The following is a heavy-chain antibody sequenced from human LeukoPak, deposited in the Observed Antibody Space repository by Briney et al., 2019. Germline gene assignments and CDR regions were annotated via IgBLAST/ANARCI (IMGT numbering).Heavy chain of an antibody. D-gene: IGHD1-26*01. J-gene: IGHJ4*02. CDR1: GGTFSSYA. CDR3: ARGSGSYYGGPFDY. CDR2: IIPIFGTA. Sequence: RASVKVSCKASGGTFSSYAISWVRQAPGQGLEWMGGIIPIFGTANYAQKFQGRVTITTDESTSTAYIELSSLRSEDTAVYYCARGSGSYYGGPFDYWGQGTLVTVSS. V-gene: IGHV1-69*05.